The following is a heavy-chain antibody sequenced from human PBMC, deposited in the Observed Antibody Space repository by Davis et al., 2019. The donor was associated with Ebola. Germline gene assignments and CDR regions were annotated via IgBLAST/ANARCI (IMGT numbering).Heavy chain of an antibody. J-gene: IGHJ3*02. CDR2: IYYSGST. V-gene: IGHV4-31*03. Sequence: PSETMSLTCTVSGGSISSGGYYWSWIRQHPGKGLEWIGYIYYSGSTYYNPSLKSRVTISVDTSKNQFSLKLSSVTAADTAVYYCARVLVWGDAFDIWGQGTMVTVSS. CDR1: GGSISSGGYY. D-gene: IGHD6-13*01. CDR3: ARVLVWGDAFDI.